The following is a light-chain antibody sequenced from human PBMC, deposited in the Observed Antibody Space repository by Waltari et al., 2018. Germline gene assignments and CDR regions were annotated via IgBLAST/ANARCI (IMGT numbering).Light chain of an antibody. J-gene: IGLJ1*01. CDR1: SPNIGAGYD. Sequence: QSVLTQPPSVSGAPGQRVTIPRTGTSPNIGAGYDVHWYPQLPGTVPKLLIFGKTNRPSGVPDRFSGSKSGTSASLAITGLQAEDEADYYCHSYDRSLRDVFGTGTKVTVL. CDR2: GKT. V-gene: IGLV1-40*01. CDR3: HSYDRSLRDV.